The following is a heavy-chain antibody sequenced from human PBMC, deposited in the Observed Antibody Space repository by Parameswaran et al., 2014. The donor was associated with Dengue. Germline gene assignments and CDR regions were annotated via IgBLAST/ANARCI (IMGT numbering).Heavy chain of an antibody. Sequence: APGRAEWVSSISSSSSYIYYADSVKGRFTISRDNAKNSLYLQMNSLRAEDTAVYYCARDLIAAAGTGKYYYYGMDVWGQGTTVTVSS. V-gene: IGHV3-21*01. D-gene: IGHD6-13*01. CDR2: ISSSSSYI. CDR3: ARDLIAAAGTGKYYYYGMDV. J-gene: IGHJ6*02.